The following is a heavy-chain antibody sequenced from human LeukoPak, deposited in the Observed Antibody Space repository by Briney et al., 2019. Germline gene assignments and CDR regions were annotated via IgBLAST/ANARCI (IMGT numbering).Heavy chain of an antibody. J-gene: IGHJ4*02. CDR3: ARVYDILTGWVFDY. Sequence: SETLSLTCTVSGGSISSYYWSWIRQPPGKGLEWIGYIYYSGSTNYNPSLKSRVTISVDTSKNQFSLKLSPVTAADTAVYYCARVYDILTGWVFDYWGQGTLVTVSS. D-gene: IGHD3-9*01. V-gene: IGHV4-59*01. CDR2: IYYSGST. CDR1: GGSISSYY.